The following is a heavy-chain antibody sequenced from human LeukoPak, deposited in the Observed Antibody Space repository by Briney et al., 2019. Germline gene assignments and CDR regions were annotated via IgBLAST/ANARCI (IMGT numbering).Heavy chain of an antibody. D-gene: IGHD3-22*01. J-gene: IGHJ4*02. CDR1: GYTFTSYG. V-gene: IGHV1-18*01. Sequence: ASVKVSCKASGYTFTSYGISWVRQAPGQGLEWMGWISAYNGNTSYAQKLQGRVTMTTDTSTSTAYMELRSLRSDDTAVYYCARDRGYYYDSSGLDYWGQGTLVTVSS. CDR2: ISAYNGNT. CDR3: ARDRGYYYDSSGLDY.